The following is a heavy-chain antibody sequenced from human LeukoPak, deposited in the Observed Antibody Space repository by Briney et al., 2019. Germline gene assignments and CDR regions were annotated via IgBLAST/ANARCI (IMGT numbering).Heavy chain of an antibody. Sequence: PSETLSLTCTVSGGSISSSSYYWGWIRQPPGKGLEWIGSIYYSGSTYYNPSLKSRVTISVDTSKNQFSLKLSSVTAADTAVYYCARPGITMVRGVIISDGMDVWGQGTTVTVSS. CDR3: ARPGITMVRGVIISDGMDV. J-gene: IGHJ6*02. V-gene: IGHV4-39*01. D-gene: IGHD3-10*01. CDR1: GGSISSSSYY. CDR2: IYYSGST.